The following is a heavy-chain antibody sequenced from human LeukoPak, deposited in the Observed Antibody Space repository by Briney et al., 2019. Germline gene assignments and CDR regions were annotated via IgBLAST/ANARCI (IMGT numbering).Heavy chain of an antibody. CDR3: ARVSDYPHSLFDVFDI. CDR2: INTDGSST. J-gene: IGHJ3*02. CDR1: GFTLSSYS. D-gene: IGHD4-17*01. Sequence: GGSLRLSCAASGFTLSSYSMHWVRQAPGKGLVWVSRINTDGSSTSYADSVKGRFTISRDNAKNTLYLQMNSLRAEDTAVYYCARVSDYPHSLFDVFDIWGQGTMVTVSS. V-gene: IGHV3-74*01.